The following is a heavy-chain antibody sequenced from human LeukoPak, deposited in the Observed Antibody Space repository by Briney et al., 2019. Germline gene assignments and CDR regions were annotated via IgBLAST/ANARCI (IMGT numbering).Heavy chain of an antibody. J-gene: IGHJ5*02. D-gene: IGHD3-10*01. Sequence: SETLSLTCTVSGGSISSSSYYWGWIRQPPGKGLEWIGSIYYSGNTYYNPSLKSRVTISVDTSKNQFSLKLRSVTAADTAVYYCARGAQTYYYGSGSYSHWFDPWGQGTLVTVSS. CDR3: ARGAQTYYYGSGSYSHWFDP. CDR1: GGSISSSSYY. V-gene: IGHV4-39*07. CDR2: IYYSGNT.